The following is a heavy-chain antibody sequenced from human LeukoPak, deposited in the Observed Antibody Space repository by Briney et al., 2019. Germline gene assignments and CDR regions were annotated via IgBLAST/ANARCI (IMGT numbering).Heavy chain of an antibody. D-gene: IGHD3-22*01. Sequence: GGSLRLSCAASGFTFSSYSMNWVRQAPGKGLEWVSSISSSSSYIYYADSVKGRFTISRDNSKNTLYLQMNSLRAEDTAVYYCAKAYGSSGYYQLPIDFWGQGTLVTVSS. CDR1: GFTFSSYS. V-gene: IGHV3-21*04. CDR2: ISSSSSYI. J-gene: IGHJ4*02. CDR3: AKAYGSSGYYQLPIDF.